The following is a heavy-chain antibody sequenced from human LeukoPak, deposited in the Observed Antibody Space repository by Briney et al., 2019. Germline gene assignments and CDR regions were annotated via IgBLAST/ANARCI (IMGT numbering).Heavy chain of an antibody. Sequence: ASVKVSCKASGYTFTSYGISWVRQAPGQGLEWMGWISAYNGNTNYAQKLQGRVTMTTDTSTSTAYMELRSLRSDDTAVYYCARPFDSSGYYGLLFDYWGQGTLVTVS. D-gene: IGHD3-22*01. V-gene: IGHV1-18*01. J-gene: IGHJ4*02. CDR2: ISAYNGNT. CDR1: GYTFTSYG. CDR3: ARPFDSSGYYGLLFDY.